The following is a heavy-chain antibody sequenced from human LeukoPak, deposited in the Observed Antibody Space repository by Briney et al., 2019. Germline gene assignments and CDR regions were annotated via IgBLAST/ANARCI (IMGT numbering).Heavy chain of an antibody. D-gene: IGHD2-2*01. V-gene: IGHV3-23*01. J-gene: IGHJ4*02. CDR2: ISGSGGST. CDR1: GFTFSSYA. CDR3: AKGGLRLALPDAGPIDH. Sequence: GGSLRLSCAASGFTFSSYAMSWVRQAPGKGLEWVSAISGSGGSTYYADSVKGRFTISRDNSKNKLYLQMNNLGAEDTALYYCAKGGLRLALPDAGPIDHWGQGTLVTVSS.